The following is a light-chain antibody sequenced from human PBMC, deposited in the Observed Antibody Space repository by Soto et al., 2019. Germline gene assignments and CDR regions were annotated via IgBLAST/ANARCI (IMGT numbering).Light chain of an antibody. Sequence: DIQMTQSPSTLSASIGDRVTITCRASQSISNWLAWLQQKPGKAPKVLIFDASNLGSGVPSRFSGSGSGTEITLTISSLQPDDFATYYCQQYNSYSRTFGQGTKVDIK. V-gene: IGKV1-5*01. J-gene: IGKJ1*01. CDR2: DAS. CDR1: QSISNW. CDR3: QQYNSYSRT.